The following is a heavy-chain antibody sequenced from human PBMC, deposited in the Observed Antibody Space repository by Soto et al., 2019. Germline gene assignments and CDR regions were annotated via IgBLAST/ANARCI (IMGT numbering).Heavy chain of an antibody. V-gene: IGHV3-33*01. CDR2: IWYDGSNK. D-gene: IGHD3-22*01. Sequence: GGSLRLSCPASAFTFSSYGMHWVRQAPGKGLEWVAVIWYDGSNKYYADSVKGRFTISRDNSKNTLYLQMNSLRAEDTAVYYCASGLYYDSSGYYYNYAFDIWGQGTMVTVSS. CDR3: ASGLYYDSSGYYYNYAFDI. J-gene: IGHJ3*02. CDR1: AFTFSSYG.